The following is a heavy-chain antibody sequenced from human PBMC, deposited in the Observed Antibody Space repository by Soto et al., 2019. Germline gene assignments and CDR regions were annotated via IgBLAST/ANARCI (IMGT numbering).Heavy chain of an antibody. J-gene: IGHJ3*01. CDR3: ALTIVVVPTAHDAFDV. CDR2: LYWDDDK. CDR1: GFSLSSIGVG. V-gene: IGHV2-5*02. D-gene: IGHD2-2*01. Sequence: QITLKESGPTLVKPTQTLTLTCTFSGFSLSSIGVGVGWIRQPPGKALEWLGILYWDDDKHYSPSLKSRISIAKDTSIGQVVLKLTDMHPFDTAPYYGALTIVVVPTAHDAFDVWGQGTMVTVSS.